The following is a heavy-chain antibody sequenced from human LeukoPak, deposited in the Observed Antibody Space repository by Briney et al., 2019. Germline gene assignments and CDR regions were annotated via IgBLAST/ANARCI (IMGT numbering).Heavy chain of an antibody. V-gene: IGHV4-39*01. D-gene: IGHD6-13*01. CDR1: GGSISSSSYY. CDR3: ARMDSSSWYGDYYYGMDV. J-gene: IGHJ6*02. Sequence: SETPSLTCTVSGGSISSSSYYWGWIRQPPGKGLEWIGSIYYSGSTYYNPSLKSRVTISVDTSKNQFSLKLSSVTAADTAVYYCARMDSSSWYGDYYYGMDVWGQGTTVTVSS. CDR2: IYYSGST.